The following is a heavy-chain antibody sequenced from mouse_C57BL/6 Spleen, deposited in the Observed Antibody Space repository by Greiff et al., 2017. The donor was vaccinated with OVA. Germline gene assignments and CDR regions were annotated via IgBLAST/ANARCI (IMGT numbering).Heavy chain of an antibody. V-gene: IGHV8-12*01. D-gene: IGHD2-1*01. CDR1: GFSLSTSGMG. Sequence: QVQLKESGPGILQSSQTLSLTCSFSGFSLSTSGMGVSWISQPSGKGLELLAHIYWDDDKRYNPSLKSRLTISKDTSRNQIFLKITSVDTADTATYYCARAYGNYGAMDYWGQGTSVTVSS. CDR3: ARAYGNYGAMDY. J-gene: IGHJ4*01. CDR2: IYWDDDK.